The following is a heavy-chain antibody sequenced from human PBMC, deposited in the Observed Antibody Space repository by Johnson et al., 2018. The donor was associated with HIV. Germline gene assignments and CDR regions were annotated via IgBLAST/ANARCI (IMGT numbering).Heavy chain of an antibody. CDR1: RLTVSSNY. D-gene: IGHD3-10*01. CDR2: IYSGGTT. Sequence: MQLVESGGGLVQPGGSLRLSCAASRLTVSSNYMTCVRQAPGKGLEWVSVIYSGGTTYYADSVKGRFTISRDNAKNSLYLQMNSLRAEDTALYYCARFENTLSNAFDIWGQGTMVTVSS. J-gene: IGHJ3*02. V-gene: IGHV3-66*01. CDR3: ARFENTLSNAFDI.